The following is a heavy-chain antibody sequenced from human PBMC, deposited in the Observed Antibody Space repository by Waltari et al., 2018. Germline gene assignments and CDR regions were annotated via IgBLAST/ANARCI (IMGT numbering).Heavy chain of an antibody. D-gene: IGHD6-19*01. J-gene: IGHJ4*02. CDR3: IRDYGSPY. V-gene: IGHV3-7*03. Sequence: EAQQVESGGDLVQPGGSLRLSCVVSGFTLSNYWMSWVRQAPGKGLEWVANINKDGTATYYVDSVRGRFTSSKDDAKNSVYLQMNSLKVEDTAVYYCIRDYGSPYWGQGTLVTVSS. CDR1: GFTLSNYW. CDR2: INKDGTAT.